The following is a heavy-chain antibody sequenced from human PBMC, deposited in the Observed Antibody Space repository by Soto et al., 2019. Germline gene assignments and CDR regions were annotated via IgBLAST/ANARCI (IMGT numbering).Heavy chain of an antibody. CDR1: GFTFSNYW. D-gene: IGHD1-7*01. V-gene: IGHV3-74*01. CDR2: ISTDESST. Sequence: EVQLVESGGGLVQPGGSLRLSCVASGFTFSNYWMHWVRQAPGKGLVWVSRISTDESSTNYADSVTGRFTISRDNAMNTLYLQLNSLRDEDTAVYYCARDNWNSYWGQGTLVTVSS. J-gene: IGHJ4*02. CDR3: ARDNWNSY.